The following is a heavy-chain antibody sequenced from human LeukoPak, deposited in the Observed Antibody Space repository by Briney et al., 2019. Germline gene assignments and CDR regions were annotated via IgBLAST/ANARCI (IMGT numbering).Heavy chain of an antibody. V-gene: IGHV3-21*01. CDR2: VCISSGYI. J-gene: IGHJ2*01. CDR1: VFSFSSYT. Sequence: GGSLRVSCAASVFSFSSYTMYWVRQAPGEGLEWVSSVCISSGYIYYADSLKGRFTISRDNAQNSLYLQMNSLRAEDTAVYYCARDGRRRDYCDSGSCYWYFDLCGRGTLVTVSS. CDR3: ARDGRRRDYCDSGSCYWYFDL. D-gene: IGHD2-15*01.